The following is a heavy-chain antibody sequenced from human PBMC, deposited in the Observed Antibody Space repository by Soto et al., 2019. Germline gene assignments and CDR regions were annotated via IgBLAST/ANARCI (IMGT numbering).Heavy chain of an antibody. CDR3: ARTMATIRSFCGSYYYYGMDV. CDR2: INSDGSST. V-gene: IGHV3-74*01. CDR1: GFTFSSYW. D-gene: IGHD5-12*01. J-gene: IGHJ6*02. Sequence: GGSLRLSCAASGFTFSSYWMHWVRQAPGKGLVWVSRINSDGSSTSYADSVKGRFTISRDNAKNTLYLQMNSLRAEDTAVYYCARTMATIRSFCGSYYYYGMDVWGQGTTVTV.